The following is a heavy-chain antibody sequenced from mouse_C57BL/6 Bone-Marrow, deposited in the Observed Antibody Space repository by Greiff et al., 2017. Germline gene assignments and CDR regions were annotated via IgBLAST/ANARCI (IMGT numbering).Heavy chain of an antibody. CDR1: GFNIKDDY. Sequence: VQLQQSGAELVRPGASVKLSCTASGFNIKDDYMHWVKQRPEQGLEWIGWIDPENGDTEYASKFQGKATITEDKSSNTAYLELSSLTSEDTAVYYCTTEDAWFAYWGQGTLVTVSA. V-gene: IGHV14-4*01. J-gene: IGHJ3*01. CDR3: TTEDAWFAY. CDR2: IDPENGDT.